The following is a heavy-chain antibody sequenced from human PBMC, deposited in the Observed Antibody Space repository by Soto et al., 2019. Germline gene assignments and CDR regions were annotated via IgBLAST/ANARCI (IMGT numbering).Heavy chain of an antibody. CDR3: ARGNWAYYDILTGYYAFDI. Sequence: ASVKVSCKASGCTFSSYTMSWVRQAPGQKLEWMGIINPSGGNTGYAQKFQGRVTMTRNTSISTAYMELSSLRSEYTAVYYCARGNWAYYDILTGYYAFDIWGQGTMVTVSS. J-gene: IGHJ3*02. CDR2: INPSGGNT. D-gene: IGHD3-9*01. CDR1: GCTFSSYT. V-gene: IGHV1-8*02.